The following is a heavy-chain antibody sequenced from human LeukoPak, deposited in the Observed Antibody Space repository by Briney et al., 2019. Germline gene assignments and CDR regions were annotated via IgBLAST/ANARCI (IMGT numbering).Heavy chain of an antibody. J-gene: IGHJ5*02. D-gene: IGHD5-24*01. CDR3: ARHRQRDLNNRFDP. CDR1: GGSISSYY. V-gene: IGHV4-59*08. CDR2: IYYSGST. Sequence: SETLSLTCTVSGGSISSYYWSWIRQPPGKGLEWIGYIYYSGSTNYNPSLKSRVTISVDTSKTQFSLTLSSVPAADTAVYYCARHRQRDLNNRFDPWGQGTLVTVSS.